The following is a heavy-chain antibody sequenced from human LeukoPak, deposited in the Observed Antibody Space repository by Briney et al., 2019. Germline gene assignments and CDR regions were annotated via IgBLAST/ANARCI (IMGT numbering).Heavy chain of an antibody. CDR1: GFTFSSYS. Sequence: PGGSLRLSCAASGFTFSSYSMNWVRRAPGKGLEWVSYISSSSSTTYYADSVKGRFTISRDNAKNSLYLQMNSLRDEDTAIYYCAGLVVVVAAPRWEDWNDSWSDYFDYWGQGTLVTVSS. D-gene: IGHD2-15*01. V-gene: IGHV3-48*02. CDR2: ISSSSSTT. J-gene: IGHJ4*02. CDR3: AGLVVVVAAPRWEDWNDSWSDYFDY.